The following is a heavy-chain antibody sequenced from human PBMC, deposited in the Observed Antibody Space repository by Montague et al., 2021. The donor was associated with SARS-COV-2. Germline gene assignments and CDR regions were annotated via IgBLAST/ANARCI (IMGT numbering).Heavy chain of an antibody. CDR2: INHGGST. CDR3: ARLRDGVVPSPILGVGPYYSYYYTDV. Sequence: SETLSLTCAVHGTSFSGYYWNWIRQPPGKGLEWIGEINHGGSTKYSPSLKSRVTISADTSKNQFSLKLTTVAAADRAVYYCARLRDGVVPSPILGVGPYYSYYYTDVWGRGNTVTVSS. V-gene: IGHV4-34*01. CDR1: GTSFSGYY. J-gene: IGHJ6*03. D-gene: IGHD3-10*01.